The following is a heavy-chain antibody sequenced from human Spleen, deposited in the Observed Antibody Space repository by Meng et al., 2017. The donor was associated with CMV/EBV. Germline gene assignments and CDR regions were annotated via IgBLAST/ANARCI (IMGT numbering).Heavy chain of an antibody. CDR3: ARDPENRYGSGVDY. Sequence: QVQLVQSGAEVKKPGASVKVSCKASGYTFSSYGITWVRQAPGQGLEWMGWISVYNGNTKYAQNLQGRVTMTTDTSTSTVYIELSSLRSEDTAVYYCARDPENRYGSGVDYWGQGTLVTVSS. J-gene: IGHJ4*02. D-gene: IGHD3-10*01. V-gene: IGHV1-18*01. CDR2: ISVYNGNT. CDR1: GYTFSSYG.